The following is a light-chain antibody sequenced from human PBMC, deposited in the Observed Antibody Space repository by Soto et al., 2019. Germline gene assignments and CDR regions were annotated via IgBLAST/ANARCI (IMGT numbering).Light chain of an antibody. CDR1: QSVSSRC. CDR3: QQCGSSPPT. J-gene: IGKJ4*01. V-gene: IGKV3-20*01. CDR2: DAS. Sequence: EIVLTQSPGTLSLSPGERATLSCRASQSVSSRCLAWYQRKPGQAPRLLIYDASSRPTGIPDRFSGSGSGTDFTRTISILEPEDVAVYYCQQCGSSPPTFGGGTKVEIK.